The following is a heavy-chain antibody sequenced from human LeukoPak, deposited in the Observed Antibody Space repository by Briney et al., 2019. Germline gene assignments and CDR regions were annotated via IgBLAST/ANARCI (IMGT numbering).Heavy chain of an antibody. CDR3: TRLLPSSHHFFDS. Sequence: GGSLRLSCAVSGFTVSNDYMSWVRQAPGKGLEWVSVIYGGGDTYYADSVRGRFTISRDNFENALFLQMDSLRAEDTAVYYCTRLLPSSHHFFDSWGQGTLVTVSS. CDR2: IYGGGDT. CDR1: GFTVSNDY. D-gene: IGHD6-6*01. J-gene: IGHJ4*02. V-gene: IGHV3-53*01.